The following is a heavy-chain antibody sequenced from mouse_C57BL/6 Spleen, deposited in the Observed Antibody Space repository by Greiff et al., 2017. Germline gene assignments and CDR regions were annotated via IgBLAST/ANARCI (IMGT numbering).Heavy chain of an antibody. V-gene: IGHV3-1*01. J-gene: IGHJ4*01. Sequence: EVKLVESGPGMVKPSQSLSLTCTVTGYSITSGYDWHWIRHFPGNKLEWMGYISYSGSTNYNPSLKSRISITHDTSKNHFFLKLNSVTTEDTATYYCARAPHYYGSSSYYARDYWGQGTSVTVSS. CDR2: ISYSGST. CDR1: GYSITSGYD. CDR3: ARAPHYYGSSSYYARDY. D-gene: IGHD1-1*01.